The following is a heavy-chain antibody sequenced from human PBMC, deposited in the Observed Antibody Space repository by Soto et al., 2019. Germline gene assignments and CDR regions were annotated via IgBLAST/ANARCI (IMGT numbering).Heavy chain of an antibody. CDR3: ARVVNCSGGSCYIYYYYYGMDV. CDR1: GYTFTSYG. V-gene: IGHV1-18*01. CDR2: ISAYNGNT. Sequence: ASVKVSCKASGYTFTSYGISWVRQAPGQGLEWMGWISAYNGNTNYAQKLQGRVTMTTDTSTSTAYMELRSLRPDDTAVYYCARVVNCSGGSCYIYYYYYGMDVWGQGTTVTVSS. D-gene: IGHD2-15*01. J-gene: IGHJ6*02.